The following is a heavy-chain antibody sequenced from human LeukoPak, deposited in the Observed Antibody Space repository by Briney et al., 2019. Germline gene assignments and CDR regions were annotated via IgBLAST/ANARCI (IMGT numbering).Heavy chain of an antibody. CDR1: GGSISGYL. CDR3: ARGSGAYYDFWSGQHQHQYYFDY. V-gene: IGHV4-59*08. D-gene: IGHD3-3*01. Sequence: SETLSLTCTVSGGSISGYLWSWIRQPPGKALEWIGNIYYTGSTNYSPSLKSRVTISVDTSKNQFSLKLSSVTAADTAVYYCARGSGAYYDFWSGQHQHQYYFDYWGQGTLVTVSS. CDR2: IYYTGST. J-gene: IGHJ4*02.